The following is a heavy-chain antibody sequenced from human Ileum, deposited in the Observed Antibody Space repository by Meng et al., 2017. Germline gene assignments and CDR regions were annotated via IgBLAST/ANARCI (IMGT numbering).Heavy chain of an antibody. CDR2: ISPEANAI. D-gene: IGHD3-10*01. Sequence: QIHLVGSGGGVVQPGRSLRLSCAASGFTFSSYSMHWVRQAPGKGLEWVAVISPEANAIYYRDSVKGRFIISRDNSKNTLFLQMNSLRTEDAAVYYCARDKGVTSLDTWGQGTLVTVSS. CDR3: ARDKGVTSLDT. V-gene: IGHV3-30*04. J-gene: IGHJ5*02. CDR1: GFTFSSYS.